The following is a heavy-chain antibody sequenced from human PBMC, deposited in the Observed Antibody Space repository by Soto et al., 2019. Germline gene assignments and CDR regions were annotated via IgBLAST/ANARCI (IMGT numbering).Heavy chain of an antibody. V-gene: IGHV3-48*04. D-gene: IGHD1-7*01. CDR3: ARAVYTSKTTFDY. Sequence: PGGSLRLSCAASGFTFSSYWMHWVRQAPGKGLEWVSYIRSTSGTISYADSVKGRFTLSRDNAKSSLFLQMNSLRAEDTAVYYCARAVYTSKTTFDYWGQGTLVTVSS. CDR1: GFTFSSYW. CDR2: IRSTSGTI. J-gene: IGHJ4*02.